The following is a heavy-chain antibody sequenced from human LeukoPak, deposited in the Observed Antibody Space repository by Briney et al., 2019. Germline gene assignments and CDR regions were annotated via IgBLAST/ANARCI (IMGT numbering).Heavy chain of an antibody. Sequence: PSETLALTRTVSSGSLSIRYYYWGWIRQPPGKGLEWIRTIYYRGSTYYNPPLKSRHTISVDTSKNHCSLKLSSVTAPDTAVYYCARHEDRNWYFDQGGRGTPVTVS. CDR1: SGSLSIRYYY. V-gene: IGHV4-39*01. J-gene: IGHJ4*02. CDR3: ARHEDRNWYFDQ. CDR2: IYYRGST. D-gene: IGHD1-1*01.